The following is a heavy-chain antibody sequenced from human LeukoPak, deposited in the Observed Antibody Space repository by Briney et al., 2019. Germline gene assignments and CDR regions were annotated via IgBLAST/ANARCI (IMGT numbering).Heavy chain of an antibody. CDR2: ISGSGGST. D-gene: IGHD3-10*01. V-gene: IGHV3-23*01. CDR3: AKDQYYYGSGSLPFDY. J-gene: IGHJ4*02. Sequence: GGSLRLSCAASGFTFSSYAMSWVRQAPGKGLEWVSAISGSGGSTYYADSVKGRFTISRDNSKNTLYLQMNSLRAEDTAVYYCAKDQYYYGSGSLPFDYWGQGTLVTVSS. CDR1: GFTFSSYA.